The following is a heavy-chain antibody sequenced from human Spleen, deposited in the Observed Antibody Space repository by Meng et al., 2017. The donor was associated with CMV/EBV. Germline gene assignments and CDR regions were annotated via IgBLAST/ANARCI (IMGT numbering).Heavy chain of an antibody. D-gene: IGHD7-27*01. Sequence: ASVKVSCKASGYTFTGYYMHWVRQAPGQGLEWMGWINPNSGGTNYAQKFQGRVTMTRDTSISTAYMELSSLRSDDTAMYYCARESASNRGGFDSWGQGTLVTVSS. CDR1: GYTFTGYY. CDR3: ARESASNRGGFDS. J-gene: IGHJ4*02. V-gene: IGHV1-2*02. CDR2: INPNSGGT.